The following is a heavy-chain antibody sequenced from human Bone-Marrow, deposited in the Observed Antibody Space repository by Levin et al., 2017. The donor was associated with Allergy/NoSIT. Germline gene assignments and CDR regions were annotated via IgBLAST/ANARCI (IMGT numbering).Heavy chain of an antibody. CDR3: ARKGDRYCNLEACQPAFDV. CDR2: VYPGDSDT. J-gene: IGHJ3*01. CDR1: GYSFNDYW. D-gene: IGHD2/OR15-2a*01. Sequence: GGSLRLSCKGSGYSFNDYWIGWVRQMPGKGLEWMGSVYPGDSDTRYNPSFEGQVTISVDKSAGTAYLQWNSLKDSDTAIYFCARKGDRYCNLEACQPAFDVWGQGTVVIVS. V-gene: IGHV5-51*01.